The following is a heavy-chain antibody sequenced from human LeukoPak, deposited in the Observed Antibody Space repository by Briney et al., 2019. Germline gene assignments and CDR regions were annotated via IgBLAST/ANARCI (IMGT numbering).Heavy chain of an antibody. J-gene: IGHJ4*02. CDR1: GFIFSTNW. D-gene: IGHD2-21*02. Sequence: PGGSLRLSCASSGFIFSTNWMDWIRQAAGKGLEWVANIKQDGRAKHYVDSVRGRFTISRDSDKDSLYLQMNSLTVEDTAVYYCAKEGDWTHEYWGQGTLVTVSS. CDR2: IKQDGRAK. V-gene: IGHV3-7*03. CDR3: AKEGDWTHEY.